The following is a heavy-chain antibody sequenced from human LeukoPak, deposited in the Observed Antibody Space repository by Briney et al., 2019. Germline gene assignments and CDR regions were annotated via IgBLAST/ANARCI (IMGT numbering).Heavy chain of an antibody. V-gene: IGHV1-18*01. CDR2: ISAYNGNT. J-gene: IGHJ4*02. D-gene: IGHD3-10*01. Sequence: ASVKVSCTASGYTFTSYGISWVRQAPGQGLEWMGWISAYNGNTNCAQKLQGRVTMTTDTSTSTAYMELRSLRSDDTAVYYCARDLGSGSGSYYPAFDYWGQGTLVTVSS. CDR1: GYTFTSYG. CDR3: ARDLGSGSGSYYPAFDY.